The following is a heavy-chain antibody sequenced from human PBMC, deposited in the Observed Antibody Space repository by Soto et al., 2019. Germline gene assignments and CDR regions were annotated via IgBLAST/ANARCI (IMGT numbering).Heavy chain of an antibody. J-gene: IGHJ6*02. V-gene: IGHV1-3*01. CDR2: INAGNGNT. D-gene: IGHD3-16*01. CDR3: AREGEMPYYYYGLDV. CDR1: GYTFTSYA. Sequence: ASVKVSCKASGYTFTSYAMNWVRQAPGQRLEWMGWINAGNGNTKYSQKFQGRVTMTTDTSTSTVYMDLRSLRSDDTAVYYCAREGEMPYYYYGLDVWGQGTTVTVSS.